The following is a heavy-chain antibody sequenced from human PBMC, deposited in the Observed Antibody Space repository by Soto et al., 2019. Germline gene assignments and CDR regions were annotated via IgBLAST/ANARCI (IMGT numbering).Heavy chain of an antibody. CDR2: IYYTGST. Sequence: QVQLQESGPGLVKPSETLSLTCTVSGGSISSYYWSWIRQPPGKGLEWFGYIYYTGSTNYNPSLESRLTTTGDTPQHRLSLKLSSVTAADTAVYFCARETYYSVSGSSILDYWGQGTLVTVSS. CDR1: GGSISSYY. D-gene: IGHD3-10*01. CDR3: ARETYYSVSGSSILDY. V-gene: IGHV4-59*01. J-gene: IGHJ4*02.